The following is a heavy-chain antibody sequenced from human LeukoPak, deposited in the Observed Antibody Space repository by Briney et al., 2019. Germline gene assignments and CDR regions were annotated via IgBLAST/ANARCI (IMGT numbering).Heavy chain of an antibody. V-gene: IGHV1-18*01. J-gene: IGHJ5*02. CDR2: ISAYNGNT. D-gene: IGHD5-18*01. CDR1: GYTFTSYG. CDR3: ARDVEDTAMPNWFDP. Sequence: GASVKVSCKASGYTFTSYGISWVRQAPGQGLEWMGWISAYNGNTNYAQKLQDRVTMTTDTSTSTAYMELRSLRSDDTAVYYCARDVEDTAMPNWFDPWGQGTLVTVSS.